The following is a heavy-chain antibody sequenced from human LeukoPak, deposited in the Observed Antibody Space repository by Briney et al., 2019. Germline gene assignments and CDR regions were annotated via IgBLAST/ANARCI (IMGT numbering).Heavy chain of an antibody. V-gene: IGHV4-34*01. CDR3: ARGGLKQRLAPSYYFDY. Sequence: SETLSLTCTVSGGSISSYYWSWIRQPPGKGLEWIGEINHSGSTNYNPSLKSRVTISVDTSKNQFSLKLSSVSAADTAVYYCARGGLKQRLAPSYYFDYWGQGTLVTVSS. J-gene: IGHJ4*02. D-gene: IGHD6-19*01. CDR1: GGSISSYY. CDR2: INHSGST.